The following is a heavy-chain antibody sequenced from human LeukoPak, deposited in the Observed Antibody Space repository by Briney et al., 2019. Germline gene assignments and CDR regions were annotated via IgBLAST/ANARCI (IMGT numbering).Heavy chain of an antibody. CDR1: GYTFTSYD. D-gene: IGHD2-2*01. CDR2: MNPNSGNT. CDR3: ARAIALGYCSSTSCNWFGP. Sequence: ASVKVSFKASGYTFTSYDINWVRQATGQGLEWMGLMNPNSGNTGYAQKFRGRVTMTRSTSISTAYMELSSLRSEDTAVYYCARAIALGYCSSTSCNWFGPWGQGTLVTVSS. J-gene: IGHJ5*02. V-gene: IGHV1-8*01.